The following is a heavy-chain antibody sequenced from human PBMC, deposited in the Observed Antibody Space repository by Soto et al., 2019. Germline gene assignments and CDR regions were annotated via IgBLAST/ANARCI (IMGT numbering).Heavy chain of an antibody. J-gene: IGHJ6*03. Sequence: ASVKVSCKASGYTFISYGISWVRQAPGQGLEWMGWISAYKGNTNYAQRLQGRVTMTTDTSTSTAYMELRSLRSDDTAVYYCARDPIDCTGGYCYSDYYMDVWGKGTTVTVSS. CDR1: GYTFISYG. V-gene: IGHV1-18*01. CDR3: ARDPIDCTGGYCYSDYYMDV. CDR2: ISAYKGNT. D-gene: IGHD2-15*01.